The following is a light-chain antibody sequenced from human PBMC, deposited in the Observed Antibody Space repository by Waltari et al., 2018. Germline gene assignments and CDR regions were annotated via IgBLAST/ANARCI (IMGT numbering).Light chain of an antibody. J-gene: IGLJ3*02. Sequence: QSALTQPRSVSGSPGQSVSISCTGSSTDVGGYNYVSWYQQFPGKAPRLLLFDVIKRSSGVPDRLFGAKAGNTASLTISGLVPEDEAVYYCCSFVGSYTSVFGGGTKLTVL. CDR3: CSFVGSYTSV. CDR2: DVI. V-gene: IGLV2-11*01. CDR1: STDVGGYNY.